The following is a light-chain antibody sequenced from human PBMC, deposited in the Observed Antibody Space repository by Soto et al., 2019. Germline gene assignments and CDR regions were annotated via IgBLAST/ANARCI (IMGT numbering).Light chain of an antibody. J-gene: IGLJ3*02. CDR1: SSDVGAYNY. V-gene: IGLV2-14*01. CDR3: CSYTTTTTWV. CDR2: EVS. Sequence: QSVLTQPASVSGSPGQSITISCTGTSSDVGAYNYVSWYQHHPGRAPKLTLYEVSYRPSGVSTRFSGSKSGNTASLTISGLQAEDEADYYCCSYTTTTTWVFGGGTKLTVL.